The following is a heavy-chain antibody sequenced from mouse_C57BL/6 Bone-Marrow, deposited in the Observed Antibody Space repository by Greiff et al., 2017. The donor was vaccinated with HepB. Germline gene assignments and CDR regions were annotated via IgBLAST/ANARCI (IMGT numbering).Heavy chain of an antibody. Sequence: VKLQQPGTELVKPGASVKLSCKASGYTFTSYWMHWVEQRPGQGLEWIGNINPSNGGTNYNEKFKSKATLTVDKSSSTAYMQLSSLTSEDSAVYYCARRGVYSNYEAFFDYWGQGTTLTVSS. CDR2: INPSNGGT. V-gene: IGHV1-53*01. CDR3: ARRGVYSNYEAFFDY. D-gene: IGHD2-5*01. J-gene: IGHJ2*01. CDR1: GYTFTSYW.